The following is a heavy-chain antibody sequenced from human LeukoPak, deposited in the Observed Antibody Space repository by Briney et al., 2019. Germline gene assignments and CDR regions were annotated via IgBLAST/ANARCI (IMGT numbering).Heavy chain of an antibody. D-gene: IGHD2-2*01. Sequence: PGRSLRLSCAASGFTFSIYNMNWVRQAPGKGLEWVSYISSSSSTIYYADSVKGRLTISRDNAKNSLHLQMNSLRAEDTAVYYCVKGYCSSISCYGDYWGQGTLVTFSS. J-gene: IGHJ4*02. CDR2: ISSSSSTI. CDR1: GFTFSIYN. V-gene: IGHV3-48*01. CDR3: VKGYCSSISCYGDY.